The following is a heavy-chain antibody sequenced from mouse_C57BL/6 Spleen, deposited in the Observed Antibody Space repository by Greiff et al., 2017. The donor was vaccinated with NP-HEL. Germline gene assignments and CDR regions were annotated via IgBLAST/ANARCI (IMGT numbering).Heavy chain of an antibody. V-gene: IGHV1-82*01. CDR1: GYAFSSSW. CDR2: IYPGDGDT. D-gene: IGHD1-1*01. Sequence: VKLVESGPELVKPGASVKISCKASGYAFSSSWMNWVKQRPGKGLEWIGRIYPGDGDTNYNGKFKGKGTLTADKSSSTAYMQLSSLTSEDSAVYFCARGGTTVEIYYAMDYWGQGTSVTVSS. CDR3: ARGGTTVEIYYAMDY. J-gene: IGHJ4*01.